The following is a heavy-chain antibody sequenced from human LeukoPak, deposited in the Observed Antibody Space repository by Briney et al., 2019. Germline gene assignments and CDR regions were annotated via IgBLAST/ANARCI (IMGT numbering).Heavy chain of an antibody. CDR2: ISSSSSYI. Sequence: GGSLRLSCAASGFTFSSYSMNWVRQAPGKGLEWVSSISSSSSYIYYADSVKSRFTISRDNAKNSLYLQMNSLRAEDTAVYYCARSSITGFDYWGQGTLVTVSS. D-gene: IGHD1-14*01. V-gene: IGHV3-21*01. CDR1: GFTFSSYS. J-gene: IGHJ4*02. CDR3: ARSSITGFDY.